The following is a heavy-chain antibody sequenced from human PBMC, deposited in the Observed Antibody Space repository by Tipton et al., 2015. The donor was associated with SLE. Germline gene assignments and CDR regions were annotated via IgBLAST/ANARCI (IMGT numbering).Heavy chain of an antibody. Sequence: QSGPEVKEPGASVKVSCKASGYIFTSHDINWVRQATGQGLEWMGWMNPATGNTGYAQKFQGRVTMTRNTSIGTAYMELNSLTSEDTAVYYCARAYYDFWSGYYNWFDPWGQGTLVTVSS. CDR3: ARAYYDFWSGYYNWFDP. D-gene: IGHD3-3*01. CDR2: MNPATGNT. J-gene: IGHJ5*02. CDR1: GYIFTSHD. V-gene: IGHV1-8*01.